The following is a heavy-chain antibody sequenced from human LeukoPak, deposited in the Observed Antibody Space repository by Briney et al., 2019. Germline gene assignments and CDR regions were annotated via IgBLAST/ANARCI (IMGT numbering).Heavy chain of an antibody. D-gene: IGHD3-10*01. V-gene: IGHV3-30*02. CDR2: IRYDGSNK. CDR3: AKGSFESRGTPLCYYYYMDV. CDR1: GFTFSSYG. Sequence: GGSLRLSCAASGFTFSSYGMHWVRQAPGKGLEWVAFIRYDGSNKYYADSVKGRFTISRDNSKNTLYLQMNSLRAEDTAVYYCAKGSFESRGTPLCYYYYMDVWGKGTTVTVSS. J-gene: IGHJ6*03.